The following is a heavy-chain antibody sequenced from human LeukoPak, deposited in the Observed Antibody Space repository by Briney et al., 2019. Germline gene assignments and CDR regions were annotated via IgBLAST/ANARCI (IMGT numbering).Heavy chain of an antibody. V-gene: IGHV1-18*01. CDR2: ISAYNGNT. Sequence: ASVKVSCKASGYTFTSYGISWVRQAPGQGLEWMGWISAYNGNTNYAQKFQGRVTMTRDTSTSTVYMELSSLRSEDTAVYYCATLEGYSGSYGVDYWGQGTLVTVSS. D-gene: IGHD1-26*01. CDR1: GYTFTSYG. CDR3: ATLEGYSGSYGVDY. J-gene: IGHJ4*02.